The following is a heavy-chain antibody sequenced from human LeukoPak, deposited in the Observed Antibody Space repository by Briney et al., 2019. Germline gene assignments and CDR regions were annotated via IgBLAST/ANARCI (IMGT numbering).Heavy chain of an antibody. D-gene: IGHD6-19*01. Sequence: PGGSLRLSCAASGFTFSSYSVSLVRQAPGEGLEWGSAISGSGGGTYYADSVKGRFTISRDNSKNTLYLQMNSLSTEDTAVYYCAKTTTGYSSGRYPGWPVDYWGQGTLVTVSS. V-gene: IGHV3-23*01. J-gene: IGHJ4*02. CDR1: GFTFSSYS. CDR2: ISGSGGGT. CDR3: AKTTTGYSSGRYPGWPVDY.